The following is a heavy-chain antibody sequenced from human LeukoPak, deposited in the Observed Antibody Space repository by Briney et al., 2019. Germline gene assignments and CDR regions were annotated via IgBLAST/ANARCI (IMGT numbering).Heavy chain of an antibody. D-gene: IGHD2-8*01. Sequence: GGSLRLSCTASGFIFSNYAMHWVRQAPGRGLEWVAFISYDGSYKYSADSVKGRFTISRDNSKNTLYLQMNSLRTEGTAVYYCAREGYCTNGVCSGKYFAKDVWGQGTTVTVSS. V-gene: IGHV3-30*04. CDR2: ISYDGSYK. CDR1: GFIFSNYA. CDR3: AREGYCTNGVCSGKYFAKDV. J-gene: IGHJ6*02.